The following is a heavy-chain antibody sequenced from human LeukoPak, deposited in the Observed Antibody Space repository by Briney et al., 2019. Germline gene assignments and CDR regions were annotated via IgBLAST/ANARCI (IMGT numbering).Heavy chain of an antibody. CDR1: GGSFSGYY. V-gene: IGHV4-30-4*01. J-gene: IGHJ4*02. CDR2: VDYSGNT. Sequence: SETLSLTCAVYGGSFSGYYWSWIRQPPGKGLEWIGYVDYSGNTFFNPSLKSRITISVDTSKNQFSLKLSSVTAADTAVYYCARYCSSTSCLNFDYWGQGTLVTVSS. CDR3: ARYCSSTSCLNFDY. D-gene: IGHD2-2*01.